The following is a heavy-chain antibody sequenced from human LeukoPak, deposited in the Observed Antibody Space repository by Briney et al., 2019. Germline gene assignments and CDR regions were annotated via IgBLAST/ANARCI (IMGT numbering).Heavy chain of an antibody. CDR1: GYSFSSYW. CDR2: IYPGDSDT. CDR3: ARQVYCSGGRCSGGWFDP. J-gene: IGHJ5*02. D-gene: IGHD2-15*01. V-gene: IGHV5-51*01. Sequence: PGESLKISCKGSGYSFSSYWIAWVRQMPGKGLEWMGIIYPGDSDTTYSPSFQGQVTISADKSISTAYLQWSSLKASDTAMYYCARQVYCSGGRCSGGWFDPWGQGTLVTVSS.